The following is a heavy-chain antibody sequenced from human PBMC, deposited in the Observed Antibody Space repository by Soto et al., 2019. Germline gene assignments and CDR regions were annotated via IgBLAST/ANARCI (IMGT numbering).Heavy chain of an antibody. D-gene: IGHD4-17*01. J-gene: IGHJ4*02. CDR1: GFIFRDYY. CDR3: ARAPYGVRYFDY. CDR2: ISSSGRTI. V-gene: IGHV3-11*01. Sequence: GGSLRLSCAASGFIFRDYYMSWIRQAPGKGLEWVSYISSSGRTIYYADSVKGRFTISRDNAKNSLYLQMNSLRAEDTAVYYCARAPYGVRYFDYWGQGTLVTVSS.